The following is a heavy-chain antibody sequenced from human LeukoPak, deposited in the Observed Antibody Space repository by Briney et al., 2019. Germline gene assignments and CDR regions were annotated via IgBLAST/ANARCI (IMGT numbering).Heavy chain of an antibody. D-gene: IGHD4-23*01. V-gene: IGHV3-43*01. J-gene: IGHJ4*02. CDR3: ARDSRGNGFY. CDR2: ISWDGGST. CDR1: GFTFTDFT. Sequence: PGGSLRFSGEAPGFTFTDFTRNGARQARGRGWEGVSLISWDGGSTYYADSVKGRFTISRDNSKNSLYLQMNSLRTEDTALYYCARDSRGNGFYWGQGTLVTVSS.